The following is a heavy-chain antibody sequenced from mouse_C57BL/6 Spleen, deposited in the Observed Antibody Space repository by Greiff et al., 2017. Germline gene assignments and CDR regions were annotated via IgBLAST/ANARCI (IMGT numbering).Heavy chain of an antibody. Sequence: VQLQQPGAELVMPGASVKLSCKASGYTFTSYWMHWVKQRPGQGLEWIGEIDPSDSYTNYNQKFKGKSTLTVDKSSSTAYMQLSSLTSEDSAVYYCARRGYDYDADYYARDYWGQGTSVTVSS. CDR3: ARRGYDYDADYYARDY. CDR2: IDPSDSYT. D-gene: IGHD2-4*01. J-gene: IGHJ4*01. CDR1: GYTFTSYW. V-gene: IGHV1-69*01.